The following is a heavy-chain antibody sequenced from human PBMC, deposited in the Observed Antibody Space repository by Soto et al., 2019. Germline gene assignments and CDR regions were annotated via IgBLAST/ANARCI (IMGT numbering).Heavy chain of an antibody. CDR3: AIGEVAKDAFDI. D-gene: IGHD3-10*01. Sequence: QVQLQESGPGLVKPSHTLSLTCTVSGGSISSGGCYWSWIRQHPGKGLEWIGYIYYSGSTYYIPSLKSRVTISVDTSKNQFSLKLSSVNAAVTAVYYCAIGEVAKDAFDIWGKGTMVTVSS. CDR1: GGSISSGGCY. J-gene: IGHJ3*02. V-gene: IGHV4-31*03. CDR2: IYYSGST.